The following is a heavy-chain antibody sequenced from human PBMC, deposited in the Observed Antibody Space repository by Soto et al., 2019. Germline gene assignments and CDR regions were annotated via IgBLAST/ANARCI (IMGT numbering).Heavy chain of an antibody. CDR3: ARERGPYDSSGYYYYYYYMDV. V-gene: IGHV3-11*06. CDR1: GFTFSDYY. D-gene: IGHD3-22*01. Sequence: GGSLRLSCAASGFTFSDYYMSWIRQAPGKGLEWVSYISSSSSYTNYADSVKGRFTISRDNAKNSLYLQMNSLRAEDTAVYYCARERGPYDSSGYYYYYYYMDVWGKGTTVTVSS. J-gene: IGHJ6*03. CDR2: ISSSSSYT.